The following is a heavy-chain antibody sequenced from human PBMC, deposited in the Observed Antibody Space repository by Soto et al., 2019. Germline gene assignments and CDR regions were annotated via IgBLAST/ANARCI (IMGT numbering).Heavy chain of an antibody. CDR1: GESFSGYY. D-gene: IGHD3-10*01. V-gene: IGHV4-34*01. J-gene: IGHJ6*02. CDR3: ARGKRGVPPLEVYFHGMDV. Sequence: PSETLSLTCGVSGESFSGYYWTWIRQAPGKGLEWLGEIHHSGSTNYNPSLKSRVTISIDTSKRQFSLKLSSVTAADTAVYYCARGKRGVPPLEVYFHGMDVWGQGTTVTVSS. CDR2: IHHSGST.